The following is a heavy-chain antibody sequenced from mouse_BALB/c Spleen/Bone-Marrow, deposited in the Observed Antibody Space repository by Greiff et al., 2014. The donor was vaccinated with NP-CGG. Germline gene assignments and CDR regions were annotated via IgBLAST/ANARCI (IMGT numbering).Heavy chain of an antibody. J-gene: IGHJ2*01. Sequence: VQLKESGGGLVQPGGSLRLSCTTSGFTFTDYFMTWVRQPPGKALEWLGFIRNKANGYTTEYNPSVKGRFTTSRDTSQGILYLQMNTLRAEDSAIYFCARDYSGYFDFWGQGTTLTVSS. D-gene: IGHD5-1*01. CDR2: IRNKANGYTT. CDR1: GFTFTDYF. CDR3: ARDYSGYFDF. V-gene: IGHV7-3*02.